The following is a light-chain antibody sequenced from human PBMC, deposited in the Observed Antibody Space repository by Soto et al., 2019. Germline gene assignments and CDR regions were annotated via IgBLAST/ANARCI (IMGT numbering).Light chain of an antibody. V-gene: IGKV3-11*01. J-gene: IGKJ2*01. CDR3: QRRSNWYT. CDR2: DAS. Sequence: EVVLTQSPASLSLSPGESVTLSCRASQDIGRYLAWYQQKPGQAPRLLIYDASKRATGIPARFSGSGSGTDFSLTISGLEAEDFAVYYCQRRSNWYTFGQGTNLEIK. CDR1: QDIGRY.